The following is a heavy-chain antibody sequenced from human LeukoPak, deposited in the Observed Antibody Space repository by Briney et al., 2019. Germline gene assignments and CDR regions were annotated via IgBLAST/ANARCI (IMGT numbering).Heavy chain of an antibody. CDR3: AKAHCTPGVCSLGYFDY. V-gene: IGHV3-74*01. D-gene: IGHD2-8*01. CDR1: GFTFSGYW. Sequence: QPGGSLRLSCAASGFTFSGYWMHWVRQAPGKGLVWVSRINNDGSSTNNADSVKGRFTISRDNAKNTLYLQMSSLRAEDTAVYYCAKAHCTPGVCSLGYFDYWGQGTLVTVSS. CDR2: INNDGSST. J-gene: IGHJ4*02.